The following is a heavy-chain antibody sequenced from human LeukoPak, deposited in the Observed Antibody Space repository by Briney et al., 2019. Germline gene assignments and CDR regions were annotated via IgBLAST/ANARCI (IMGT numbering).Heavy chain of an antibody. CDR3: ARDGLGSSGYARRNWFDP. Sequence: PGRSLRLSCAASGFTFSSYAMHWVRQAPGKGLEWVAVISYDGSNKYYADSVKGRFTISRDNSKNTLYLQMNSLRAEDTAVYYCARDGLGSSGYARRNWFDPWGQGTLVTVSS. CDR2: ISYDGSNK. CDR1: GFTFSSYA. J-gene: IGHJ5*02. D-gene: IGHD3-22*01. V-gene: IGHV3-30*01.